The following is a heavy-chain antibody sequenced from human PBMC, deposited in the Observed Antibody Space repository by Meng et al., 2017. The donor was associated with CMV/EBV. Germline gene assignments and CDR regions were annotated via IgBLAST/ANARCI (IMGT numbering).Heavy chain of an antibody. CDR1: GGSVSSGSYY. V-gene: IGHV4-61*01. CDR2: IYYSGST. Sequence: GSLRLSCTVSGGSVSSGSYYWSWIRQPPGKGLEWIGYIYYSGSTNYNPSLKRRVTISVDTSKNQLSLKLSSVTAADTAVYYCARASGSLISFDYWGQGTLVTVSS. CDR3: ARASGSLISFDY. J-gene: IGHJ4*02. D-gene: IGHD1-26*01.